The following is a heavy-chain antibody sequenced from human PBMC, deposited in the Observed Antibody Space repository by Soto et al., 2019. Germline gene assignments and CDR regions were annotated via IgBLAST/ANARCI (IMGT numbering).Heavy chain of an antibody. CDR2: LLASGGNT. J-gene: IGHJ4*02. V-gene: IGHV1-46*01. CDR1: GYSFFSYY. CDR3: ARGGATIFGVIDS. Sequence: ASVKVSCKPSGYSFFSYYIHWVRQAPGQGLEWMGRLLASGGNTDYAQRFRGRVSMTRDTSTTNTVSLELTSLTYDDTAVYYCARGGATIFGVIDSWGQGTRVTVS. D-gene: IGHD3-3*02.